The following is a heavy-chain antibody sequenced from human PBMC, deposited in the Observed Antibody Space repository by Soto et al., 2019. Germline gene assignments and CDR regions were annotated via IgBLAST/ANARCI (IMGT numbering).Heavy chain of an antibody. CDR3: AREDWNYADY. D-gene: IGHD1-7*01. V-gene: IGHV3-33*01. Sequence: QVQLVESGGGVVQPGRSLRLSCAASGFTFNTYGMHWVRQAPGKGLEWVAVIWYDGSNKYYADSVKGRFTISRDNSKNTLYLQMSSLRAEDTAVYFCAREDWNYADYWGQGTLVTVSS. CDR1: GFTFNTYG. CDR2: IWYDGSNK. J-gene: IGHJ4*02.